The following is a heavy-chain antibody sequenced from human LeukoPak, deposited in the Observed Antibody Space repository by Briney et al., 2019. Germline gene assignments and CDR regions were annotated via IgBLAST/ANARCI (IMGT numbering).Heavy chain of an antibody. Sequence: SETLSLTCTVSGGSISSSSYYWGWIRQPPAKGLEWIGSIYYSGSTYYNPSLKSRVTISVDTSKNQFSLKLSSVTAADTAVYYPIVVVPAAIRWGQGTLVTVSS. V-gene: IGHV4-39*07. J-gene: IGHJ4*02. CDR2: IYYSGST. D-gene: IGHD2-2*02. CDR1: GGSISSSSYY. CDR3: IVVVPAAIR.